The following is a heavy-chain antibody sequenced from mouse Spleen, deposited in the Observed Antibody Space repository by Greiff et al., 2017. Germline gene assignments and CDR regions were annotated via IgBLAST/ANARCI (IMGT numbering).Heavy chain of an antibody. D-gene: IGHD2-4*01. V-gene: IGHV5-9*04. Sequence: DVKLVESGGGLVKLGGSLKLSCAASGFTFSSYAMSWVRQTPEKRLEWVATISSGGGNTYYPDSVKGRFTISRDNAKNTLYLQMSSLKSEDTAMYYCARHRITTAWFAYWGQGTLVTVSA. J-gene: IGHJ3*01. CDR1: GFTFSSYA. CDR3: ARHRITTAWFAY. CDR2: ISSGGGNT.